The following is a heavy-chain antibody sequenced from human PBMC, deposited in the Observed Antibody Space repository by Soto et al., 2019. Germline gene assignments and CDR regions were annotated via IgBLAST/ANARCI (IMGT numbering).Heavy chain of an antibody. D-gene: IGHD2-2*01. J-gene: IGHJ4*02. CDR1: GGSISSGGYY. V-gene: IGHV4-31*03. CDR2: IYYSGST. Sequence: QVQLQESGPGLVKPSQTLSLTCTVSGGSISSGGYYWSWIRQHPGKGLEWIGYIYYSGSTYYNPSLKSRVTISVDTSKNQFSRKLSSVTAADTAVYYCARDGCISTSCYSTYFDYWGQGTLVTVSS. CDR3: ARDGCISTSCYSTYFDY.